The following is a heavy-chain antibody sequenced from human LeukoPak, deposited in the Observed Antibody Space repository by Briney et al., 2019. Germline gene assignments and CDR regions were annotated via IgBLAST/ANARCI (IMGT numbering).Heavy chain of an antibody. J-gene: IGHJ5*02. D-gene: IGHD1-26*01. CDR2: IDKKDNFHAT. CDR3: TRDSGTYNWLDP. Sequence: GGSLRLSCAASGFTFSGRAIHWVRQSSGKGLEWVGHIDKKDNFHATAYAASVQGRFSISRDDSKNTAFLHMNSLKTEDMALYYCTRDSGTYNWLDPWGQGTLVTVSS. CDR1: GFTFSGRA. V-gene: IGHV3-73*01.